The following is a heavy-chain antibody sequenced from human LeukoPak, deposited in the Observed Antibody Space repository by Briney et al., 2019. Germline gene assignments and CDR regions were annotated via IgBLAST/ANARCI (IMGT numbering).Heavy chain of an antibody. CDR3: ARDSRDSSGYPAYAFDI. V-gene: IGHV3-21*01. J-gene: IGHJ3*02. CDR1: GFTFSFYG. CDR2: ISSSSSYI. D-gene: IGHD3-22*01. Sequence: GGSLRLSCAASGFTFSFYGMHWVRQAPGKGLEWVSSISSSSSYIYYADSVKGRFTISRDNAKNSLYLQMNSLRAEDTAVYYCARDSRDSSGYPAYAFDIWGQGTMVTVSS.